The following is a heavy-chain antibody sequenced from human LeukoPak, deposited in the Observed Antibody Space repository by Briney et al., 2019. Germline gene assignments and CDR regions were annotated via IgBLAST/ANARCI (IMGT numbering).Heavy chain of an antibody. V-gene: IGHV3-30*18. Sequence: GGSLRLSCAASGFTFSSYGMHWVRQAPGKGLEWVTVISYDGSNKYYADSVKGRFTTSRDNSKNTLYLQMNSLRAEDTAVYYCAKDMRVLAGALNAFDIWGQGTMVTVSS. J-gene: IGHJ3*02. CDR1: GFTFSSYG. CDR3: AKDMRVLAGALNAFDI. CDR2: ISYDGSNK. D-gene: IGHD2-8*02.